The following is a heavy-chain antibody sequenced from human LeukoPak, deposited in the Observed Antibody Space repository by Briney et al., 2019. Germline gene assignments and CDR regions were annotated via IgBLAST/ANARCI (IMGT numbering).Heavy chain of an antibody. D-gene: IGHD3-16*01. J-gene: IGHJ4*02. CDR2: IYYSGST. CDR3: ARQYFGVWGSYAPYYFDY. Sequence: SSETLSLTCAVYGGSFSGYYWSWIRQPPGKGLEWIGSIYYSGSTYYNPSLKSRVTISVDTSKNQFSLKLSSVTAADTAVYYCARQYFGVWGSYAPYYFDYWGQGTLVTVSS. CDR1: GGSFSGYY. V-gene: IGHV4-34*01.